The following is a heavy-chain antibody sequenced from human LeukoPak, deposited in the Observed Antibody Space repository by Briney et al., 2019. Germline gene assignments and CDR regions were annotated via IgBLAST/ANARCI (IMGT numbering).Heavy chain of an antibody. Sequence: GGSLRLSCVVSGFTVTNNYMSWVRQAPGKGLEWVSVFYGANNTYYADSVKGRFTISRDNSKNTLYLQMNSLRAEDTAVYYCAKENGCSSTSCYMHAFDIWGQGTMVTVSS. V-gene: IGHV3-53*01. J-gene: IGHJ3*02. CDR1: GFTVTNNY. CDR2: FYGANNT. D-gene: IGHD2-2*02. CDR3: AKENGCSSTSCYMHAFDI.